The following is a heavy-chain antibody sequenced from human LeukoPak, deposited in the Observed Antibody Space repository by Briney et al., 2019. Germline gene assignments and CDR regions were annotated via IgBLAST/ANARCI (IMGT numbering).Heavy chain of an antibody. Sequence: SGGSLRLSCAASGFTFSSYWMSWVRQAPGKGLEWVANIKQDGSEKYYVDSVKGRFTISRDNAKNSLYLQMNSLRAEDTAVYYCARENQYYDFWSGSLYYFDYWGQGTLVTVSS. CDR3: ARENQYYDFWSGSLYYFDY. CDR1: GFTFSSYW. V-gene: IGHV3-7*01. D-gene: IGHD3-3*01. CDR2: IKQDGSEK. J-gene: IGHJ4*02.